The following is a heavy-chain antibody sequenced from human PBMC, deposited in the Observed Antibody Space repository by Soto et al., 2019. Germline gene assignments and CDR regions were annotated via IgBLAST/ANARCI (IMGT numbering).Heavy chain of an antibody. CDR2: INHSGST. V-gene: IGHV4-34*01. CDR3: ARVYYYGSGSYYNDY. CDR1: GGSFSGYY. Sequence: SETLSLTCAVYGGSFSGYYWSWIRQPPGKGLEWIGEINHSGSTNYNPSLKSRVTISVDTSKNQFSLKLSSVTAADTAVYYCARVYYYGSGSYYNDYWGQGTLVTVSS. J-gene: IGHJ4*02. D-gene: IGHD3-10*01.